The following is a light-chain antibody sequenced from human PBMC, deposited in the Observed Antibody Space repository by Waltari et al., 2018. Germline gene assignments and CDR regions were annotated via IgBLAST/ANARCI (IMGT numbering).Light chain of an antibody. J-gene: IGLJ1*01. CDR2: DVS. CDR3: SSHTSASTYV. V-gene: IGLV2-14*03. CDR1: SSDVGGHKY. Sequence: QSALPQPASVSGSPEQSITISCAGTSSDVGGHKYVSWYLHHPGKAPRLLIYDVSKRPSGVSDRFSGSKSGNTASLTISGLQPEDEAEYYCSSHTSASTYVFGTGTKVTVL.